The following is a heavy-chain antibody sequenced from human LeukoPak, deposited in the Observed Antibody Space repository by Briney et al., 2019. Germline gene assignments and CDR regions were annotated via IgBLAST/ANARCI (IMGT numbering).Heavy chain of an antibody. CDR2: INHSGST. Sequence: SETLSLTCAVYGGSFSGYYWSWIRQPPGKGLEWIGEINHSGSTNYNPSLKSRVTISVDTSKNQFSLKLSSVTAADTAVYYCARGMWFGPYYYYYMDVWGKGTTVTISS. CDR1: GGSFSGYY. CDR3: ARGMWFGPYYYYYMDV. V-gene: IGHV4-34*01. D-gene: IGHD3-10*01. J-gene: IGHJ6*03.